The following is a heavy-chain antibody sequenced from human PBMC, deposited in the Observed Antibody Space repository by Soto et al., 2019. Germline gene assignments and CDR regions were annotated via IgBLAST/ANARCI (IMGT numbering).Heavy chain of an antibody. CDR3: ARVGDSSSWYENAFDI. J-gene: IGHJ3*02. CDR2: IYSGGST. Sequence: EVQLVESGGGLVQPGGSLRLSCAASGFTVSSNYMSWVRQAPGKGLEWVSVIYSGGSTYYADSVKGRFTISRDNSNNTQYLQMNSLRDEDTAVYYCARVGDSSSWYENAFDIWGQGTMVTVSS. V-gene: IGHV3-66*01. D-gene: IGHD6-13*01. CDR1: GFTVSSNY.